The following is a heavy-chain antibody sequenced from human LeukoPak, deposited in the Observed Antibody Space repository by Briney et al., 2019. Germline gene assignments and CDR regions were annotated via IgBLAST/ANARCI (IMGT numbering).Heavy chain of an antibody. V-gene: IGHV3-13*01. D-gene: IGHD1-26*01. CDR3: AALGGSIY. J-gene: IGHJ4*02. CDR2: MGTAGDT. CDR1: GFTFSSYD. Sequence: GGSLRLSCAASGFTFSSYDVHWVRQATGGGLEWVSAMGTAGDTYYAGSVKGRFTISREDAKNSFYLQMNSLRAGDTAVYYCAALGGSIYWGQGTVVTVSS.